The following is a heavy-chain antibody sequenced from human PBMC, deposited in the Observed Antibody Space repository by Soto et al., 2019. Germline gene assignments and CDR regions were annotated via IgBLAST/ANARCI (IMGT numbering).Heavy chain of an antibody. J-gene: IGHJ4*02. D-gene: IGHD3-10*01. Sequence: SETLSLTCVVSGGSISSDYWWIWVRQAPGKGLEWIGEIYHTGGTNSNPSLESRVTISVDKSKNQFSLKLNSLTAADTAVYYCARGVTVGRGPIIIVYYFDYWGKGTPVTVSS. CDR3: ARGVTVGRGPIIIVYYFDY. CDR2: IYHTGGT. CDR1: GGSISSDYW. V-gene: IGHV4-4*02.